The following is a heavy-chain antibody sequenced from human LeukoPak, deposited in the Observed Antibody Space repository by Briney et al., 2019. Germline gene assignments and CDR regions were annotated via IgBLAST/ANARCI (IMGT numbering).Heavy chain of an antibody. Sequence: GGSLRLSCAASGLTFSSYGMHWVRQAPGKGLEWVAVISYDGTIRNYADSVKGRFTVSRDNSKNTLYLQMNSLTAEDTALYYCAKGGCSSTTCYLANPWGQGTLVTVSS. CDR2: ISYDGTIR. J-gene: IGHJ5*02. V-gene: IGHV3-30*18. D-gene: IGHD2-2*01. CDR1: GLTFSSYG. CDR3: AKGGCSSTTCYLANP.